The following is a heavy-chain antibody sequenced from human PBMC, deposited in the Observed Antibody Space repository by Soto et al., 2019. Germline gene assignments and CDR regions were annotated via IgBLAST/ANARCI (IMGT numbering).Heavy chain of an antibody. V-gene: IGHV3-48*02. CDR2: ISSSSSTI. Sequence: GGSLRLSCAASGFTFSSYSMNWVRQAPGKGLEWVSYISSSSSTIYYADSVKGRFTISRDNAKNSLYLQMNSLRDEDTAVYYCARLTSDPMSGSSIYYYYGMDVWGQGTTVTVSS. D-gene: IGHD1-26*01. CDR3: ARLTSDPMSGSSIYYYYGMDV. J-gene: IGHJ6*02. CDR1: GFTFSSYS.